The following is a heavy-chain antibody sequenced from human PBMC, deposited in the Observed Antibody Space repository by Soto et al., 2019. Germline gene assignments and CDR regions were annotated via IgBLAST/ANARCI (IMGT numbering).Heavy chain of an antibody. V-gene: IGHV1-46*01. CDR2: INPSGGST. CDR1: LYRYADYD. Sequence: GMACWEAPLYRYADYDMQWGRQSPGQELERKGIINPSGGSTSYARKFQGRVTMTRDTSTSTVYMELSSLRSEDTAVYYCAREYFSSTSGYLRDLHSFSGQGSM. CDR3: AREYFSSTSGYLRDLHSF. J-gene: IGHJ3*01. D-gene: IGHD2-2*01.